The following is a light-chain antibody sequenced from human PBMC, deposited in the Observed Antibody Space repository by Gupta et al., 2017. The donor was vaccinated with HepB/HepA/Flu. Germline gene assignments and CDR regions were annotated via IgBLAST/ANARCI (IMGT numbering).Light chain of an antibody. J-gene: IGLJ2*01. CDR1: SGHSTYA. Sequence: QLVLTQSPSAPASLGASVKLTCTLSSGHSTYAIAWHQQQAEKGPRYLMKLNSDGSHSKGDGIPDRFSGSSSGAERYLTISSLQSEDEDDYYCQTWGTGIVVFGGGTKLTVL. CDR2: LNSDGSH. V-gene: IGLV4-69*01. CDR3: QTWGTGIVV.